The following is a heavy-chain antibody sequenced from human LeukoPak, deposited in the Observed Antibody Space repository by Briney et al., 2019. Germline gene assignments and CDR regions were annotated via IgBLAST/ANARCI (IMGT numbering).Heavy chain of an antibody. V-gene: IGHV4-59*01. D-gene: IGHD3-10*01. J-gene: IGHJ4*02. CDR2: IYYSGST. Sequence: SETLSLTCTVSGGSISSYYWSWIRQPPGKGLEWIGYIYYSGSTNYNPSLKSRVTISVDTSKNQFSLKLSSVTAADTAVYYCALAYGSGGPVGYWGQGTLVTVSS. CDR3: ALAYGSGGPVGY. CDR1: GGSISSYY.